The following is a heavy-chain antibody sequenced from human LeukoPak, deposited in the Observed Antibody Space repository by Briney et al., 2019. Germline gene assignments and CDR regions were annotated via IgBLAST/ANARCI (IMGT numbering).Heavy chain of an antibody. CDR2: IYPGDSDT. CDR3: ARVLSGVSGVRDPQYMDV. CDR1: GYSFTTYW. D-gene: IGHD2-8*01. Sequence: GESLKISCKGSGYSFTTYWIGWVRQMPGKGLEWMGIIYPGDSDTRCSPSFQGQVTISADKSISTAYLQWSSLKASDTAMYYCARVLSGVSGVRDPQYMDVWGQGTTVTVSS. J-gene: IGHJ6*03. V-gene: IGHV5-51*06.